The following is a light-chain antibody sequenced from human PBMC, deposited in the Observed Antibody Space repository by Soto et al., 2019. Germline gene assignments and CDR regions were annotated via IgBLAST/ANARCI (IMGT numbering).Light chain of an antibody. CDR2: GAS. J-gene: IGKJ5*01. CDR1: QSVSYN. V-gene: IGKV3-15*01. Sequence: EIVLTQSPATLSVSPGERATLSCRASQSVSYNLAWYQQKPGQAPRLLIYGASTRATGIPDRFSGSGSATEFTLTISSLQSEDFAVYYCQQYKDWPPITFGQGTRLEIK. CDR3: QQYKDWPPIT.